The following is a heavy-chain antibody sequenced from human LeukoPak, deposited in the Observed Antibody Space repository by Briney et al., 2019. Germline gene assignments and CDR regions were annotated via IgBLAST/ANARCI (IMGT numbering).Heavy chain of an antibody. CDR3: AGHSRKLAFDF. J-gene: IGHJ3*01. V-gene: IGHV4-59*01. CDR1: GGSIISYY. CDR2: IYHSGST. Sequence: PSETLSLTCTVSGGSIISYYWSWIRQPPGKGLEWVGYIYHSGSTDYNPSLRSRVTISVDTSKNQFALKVSNVTAADTAVYYCAGHSRKLAFDFWGQGTMLTVSS.